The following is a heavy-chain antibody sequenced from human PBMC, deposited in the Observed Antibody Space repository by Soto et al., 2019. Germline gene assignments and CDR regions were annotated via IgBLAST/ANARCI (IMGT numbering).Heavy chain of an antibody. CDR3: AKGRLLWFGPPYDFDY. Sequence: GSLRLSCAASGFTFSSYAMSWVRQAPGKGLEWVSAISGSGGSTYYADSVKGRFTISRDNSKNTLYLQMNSLRAEDTAVYYCAKGRLLWFGPPYDFDYWGQGTLVTVSS. V-gene: IGHV3-23*01. CDR1: GFTFSSYA. CDR2: ISGSGGST. D-gene: IGHD3-10*01. J-gene: IGHJ4*02.